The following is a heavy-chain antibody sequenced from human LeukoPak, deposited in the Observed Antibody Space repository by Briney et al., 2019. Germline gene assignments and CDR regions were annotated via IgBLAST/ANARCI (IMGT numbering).Heavy chain of an antibody. J-gene: IGHJ4*02. Sequence: SETLSLTCTVSGGSISSYYWSWIRQLPGKGLEWIGYIYYSGSTNYNPSLKSRVTISVDTSKNQFSLKLSSVTAADTAVYYCARGGTIFGPTVGWGQGTLVTVSS. CDR1: GGSISSYY. CDR3: ARGGTIFGPTVG. D-gene: IGHD3-3*01. V-gene: IGHV4-59*01. CDR2: IYYSGST.